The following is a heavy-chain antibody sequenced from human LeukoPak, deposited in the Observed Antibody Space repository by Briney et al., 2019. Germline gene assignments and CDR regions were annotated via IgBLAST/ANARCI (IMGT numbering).Heavy chain of an antibody. CDR1: GFTVSSNY. Sequence: PGGSLRLSCAASGFTVSSNYMNWVRQAPGKGLEWVSSISSSSSYIYYADSVKGRFTISRDNAKNSLYLQMNSLRAEDTAVYYCAREGSSGWLDYWGQGTLVTVSS. V-gene: IGHV3-21*06. J-gene: IGHJ4*02. CDR2: ISSSSSYI. CDR3: AREGSSGWLDY. D-gene: IGHD6-19*01.